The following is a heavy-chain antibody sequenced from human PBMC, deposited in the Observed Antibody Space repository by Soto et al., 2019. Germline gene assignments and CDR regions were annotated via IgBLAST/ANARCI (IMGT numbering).Heavy chain of an antibody. J-gene: IGHJ3*02. CDR3: ARVIAGENPGDAFDI. D-gene: IGHD7-27*01. Sequence: ASVEVSCKASGYTFTSYYMHWVRQAPGQGLEWMGIINPSGGSTSYAQKFQGRVTMTRDTSTSTVYMELSSLRSEDTAVYYCARVIAGENPGDAFDIWGQGTMVTVSS. CDR2: INPSGGST. V-gene: IGHV1-46*01. CDR1: GYTFTSYY.